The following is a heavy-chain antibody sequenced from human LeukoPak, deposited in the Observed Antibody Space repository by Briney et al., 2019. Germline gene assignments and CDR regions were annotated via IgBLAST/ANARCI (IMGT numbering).Heavy chain of an antibody. CDR3: ARGSVYDSSGYYYKPLYYFDY. Sequence: PGGSLRLSCAASGFTFSSYGRHWVRQAPGKGLEWVAVIWYDGSNKYYADSVKGRFTISRDNSKNTLYLQMNSLRAEDTAVYYCARGSVYDSSGYYYKPLYYFDYWGQGTLVTVSS. J-gene: IGHJ4*02. V-gene: IGHV3-33*01. CDR2: IWYDGSNK. CDR1: GFTFSSYG. D-gene: IGHD3-22*01.